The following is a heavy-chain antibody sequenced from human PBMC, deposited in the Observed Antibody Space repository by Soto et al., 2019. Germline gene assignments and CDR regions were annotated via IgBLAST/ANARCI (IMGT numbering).Heavy chain of an antibody. CDR3: AKCKGSDSGIADY. CDR2: ISGSGGST. J-gene: IGHJ4*02. Sequence: EVQLLESGGGLVQPGGSLRLSCAASGFTFSSYAMSWVRQAPGKGLEWVSAISGSGGSTYYADSVKGRFTIPRDNSKNTLYLQMNSLRAEDTAVYYCAKCKGSDSGIADYWGQGTLVTVSS. V-gene: IGHV3-23*01. D-gene: IGHD2-15*01. CDR1: GFTFSSYA.